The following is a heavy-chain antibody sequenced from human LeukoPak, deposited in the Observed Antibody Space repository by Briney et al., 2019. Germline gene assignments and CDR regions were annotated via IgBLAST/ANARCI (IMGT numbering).Heavy chain of an antibody. D-gene: IGHD3-16*02. J-gene: IGHJ4*02. Sequence: PSETLSLTCTVSGGSISSGSYYWSWIRQPAGTGLEWIGRTYTSGSTNYNPSLKSRVTISVDTSKNQFSLKLSSVTAADTAVYYCARDSSLGELSLSWKYYFDYWGQGTLVTVSS. V-gene: IGHV4-61*02. CDR1: GGSISSGSYY. CDR2: TYTSGST. CDR3: ARDSSLGELSLSWKYYFDY.